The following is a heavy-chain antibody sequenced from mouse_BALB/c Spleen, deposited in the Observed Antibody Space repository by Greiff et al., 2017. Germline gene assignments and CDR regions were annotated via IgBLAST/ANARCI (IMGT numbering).Heavy chain of an antibody. Sequence: QVQLKESGAELAKPGASVKMSCKASGYTFTSYWMHWVKQRPGQGLEWIGYINPSTGYTEYNQKFKDKATLTADKSSSTAYMQLSSLTSEDSAVYYCARSGYRYDDYWGQGTTLTVSS. CDR1: GYTFTSYW. CDR3: ARSGYRYDDY. D-gene: IGHD2-14*01. J-gene: IGHJ2*01. CDR2: INPSTGYT. V-gene: IGHV1-7*01.